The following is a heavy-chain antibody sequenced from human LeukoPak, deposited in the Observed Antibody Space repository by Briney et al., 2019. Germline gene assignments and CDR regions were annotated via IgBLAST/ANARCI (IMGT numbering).Heavy chain of an antibody. CDR1: GGPISSGSHH. CDR3: ARHDGRGGNTMGALDS. CDR2: LYYSRTT. Sequence: TSETLSLTCTVSGGPISSGSHHWGWFRQSPGKGLEWIGSLYYSRTTYYNPSLNSRVTISVVTSKNQFSLQLNSVTAADTAVYYCARHDGRGGNTMGALDSWGQGSLVTVSS. D-gene: IGHD3-3*01. J-gene: IGHJ4*02. V-gene: IGHV4-39*01.